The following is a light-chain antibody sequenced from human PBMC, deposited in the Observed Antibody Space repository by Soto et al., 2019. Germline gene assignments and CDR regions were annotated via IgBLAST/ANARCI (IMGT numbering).Light chain of an antibody. CDR2: VAS. Sequence: DIQMTQSLSSLSASVGDTVTITCRASQSISNSLSWYQQKPGKAPKFLIYVASTLQRGVPSRFSGSGSGTEFTLTISSLQPEDVATYYCHQTFSPPYTFGRGTKLEIK. CDR1: QSISNS. V-gene: IGKV1-39*01. J-gene: IGKJ2*01. CDR3: HQTFSPPYT.